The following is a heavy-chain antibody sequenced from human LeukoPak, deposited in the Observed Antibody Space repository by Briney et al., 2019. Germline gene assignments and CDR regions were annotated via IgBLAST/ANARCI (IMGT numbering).Heavy chain of an antibody. J-gene: IGHJ4*02. CDR1: GFSFASYW. CDR2: VDHGGSGT. D-gene: IGHD4-17*01. V-gene: IGHV3-74*01. Sequence: GGSLRLSCAASGFSFASYWMHWVRQPPGKGLVWVSRVDHGGSGTAYADPVTGRFTISRDNTKNMVYLQMNSLRPEDTAVYYCATDLGWGQGTLVTVSS. CDR3: ATDLG.